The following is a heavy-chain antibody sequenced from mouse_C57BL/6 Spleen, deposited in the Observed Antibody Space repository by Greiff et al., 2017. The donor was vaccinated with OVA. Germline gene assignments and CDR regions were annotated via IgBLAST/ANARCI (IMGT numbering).Heavy chain of an antibody. Sequence: EVQLVESGGDLVKPGGSLKLSCAASGFTFSSYGMSWVRQTPDKRLEWVATISSGGSYTYYPDSVKGRFTISRDNAKNTLYLQMSSLKSEDTAMYYCARHDDGSEFAYWGQGTLVTVSA. CDR3: ARHDDGSEFAY. CDR1: GFTFSSYG. CDR2: ISSGGSYT. V-gene: IGHV5-6*01. J-gene: IGHJ3*01. D-gene: IGHD2-3*01.